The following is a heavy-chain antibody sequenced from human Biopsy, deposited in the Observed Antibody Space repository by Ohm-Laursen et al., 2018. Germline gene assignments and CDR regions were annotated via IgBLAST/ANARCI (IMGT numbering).Heavy chain of an antibody. D-gene: IGHD3-22*01. CDR2: IFYGGST. Sequence: SETLSLTCTVSGGSISNNNYYWGWIRQPPGKGLEWIGSIFYGGSTHYKPSPRIRVNISVDTSKNQFSLKLNSVTAADTAVYYCARNYDTSGYYYVSWGQGTLVTVSS. CDR1: GGSISNNNYY. V-gene: IGHV4-39*01. J-gene: IGHJ5*02. CDR3: ARNYDTSGYYYVS.